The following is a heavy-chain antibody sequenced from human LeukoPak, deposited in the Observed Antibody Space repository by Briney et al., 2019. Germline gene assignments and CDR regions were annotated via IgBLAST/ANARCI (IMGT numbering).Heavy chain of an antibody. D-gene: IGHD3-10*01. V-gene: IGHV3-23*01. Sequence: GGSLRLSCAASGFTFSSYAMSWVRQAPGKGLEWVSAISGSGGSTYYADSVKGRFTISRDNSKNTLYLQMNSLRAEDTAVYYCAKNYVAVTMVRGVIINYYYYYMDVWGKGTTVTISS. CDR1: GFTFSSYA. J-gene: IGHJ6*03. CDR3: AKNYVAVTMVRGVIINYYYYYMDV. CDR2: ISGSGGST.